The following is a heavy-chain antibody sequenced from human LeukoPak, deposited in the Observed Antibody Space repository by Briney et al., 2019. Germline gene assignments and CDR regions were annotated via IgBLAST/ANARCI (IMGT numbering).Heavy chain of an antibody. Sequence: KSGGSLRLSCAASGFTFSSYSMNWVRQAPGKGLEWVSSISSSSSYIYYADSVKGRFTISRDNSKNTLYLQMNSLRAEDTAMFYCARDLKYFYDGSNYWGQGTLVTVSS. CDR2: ISSSSSYI. D-gene: IGHD3-22*01. CDR1: GFTFSSYS. CDR3: ARDLKYFYDGSNY. V-gene: IGHV3-21*01. J-gene: IGHJ4*02.